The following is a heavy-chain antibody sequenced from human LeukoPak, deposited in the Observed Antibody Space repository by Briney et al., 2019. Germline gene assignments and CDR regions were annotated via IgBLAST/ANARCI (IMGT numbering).Heavy chain of an antibody. Sequence: PGGSLRLSCAASGFSLSSNSTNWFRQAPGKGLEWVSSMSTSATYIHYADSVKGRFTMSRDNAKNSLYLQMNSLRAEDTAVYYCARAPGQGPEWGQGTLVTVSS. J-gene: IGHJ4*02. CDR3: ARAPGQGPE. CDR2: MSTSATYI. CDR1: GFSLSSNS. D-gene: IGHD3-10*01. V-gene: IGHV3-21*01.